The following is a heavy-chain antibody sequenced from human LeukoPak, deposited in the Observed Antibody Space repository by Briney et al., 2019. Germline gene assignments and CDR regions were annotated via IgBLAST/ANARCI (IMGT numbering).Heavy chain of an antibody. CDR3: TRVTAVAGDDY. CDR1: GFTFGDYA. CDR2: IRSKAYGGTT. J-gene: IGHJ4*02. V-gene: IGHV3-49*03. Sequence: PGGSLRLSCTASGFTFGDYAISWFRQAPGKGLEWVGFIRSKAYGGTTEYAASVNGRFTISRDDSKSIAYLQMNSLKTEDTAVYYCTRVTAVAGDDYWGQGTLVTVSS. D-gene: IGHD6-19*01.